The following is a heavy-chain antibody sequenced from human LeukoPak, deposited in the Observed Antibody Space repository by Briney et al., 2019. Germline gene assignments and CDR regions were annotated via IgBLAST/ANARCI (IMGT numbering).Heavy chain of an antibody. CDR3: ARVRQWLVRGGDWFDP. J-gene: IGHJ5*02. CDR1: AFTFSSYW. D-gene: IGHD6-19*01. CDR2: IKEDGSEK. V-gene: IGHV3-7*01. Sequence: GGSLRLSCAASAFTFSSYWMSWVRQAPGKGLEWVANIKEDGSEKYYVDSVKGRFTISRDNAKNSLYLQMDSLRADDTAVYYCARVRQWLVRGGDWFDPWSQGILVTVSP.